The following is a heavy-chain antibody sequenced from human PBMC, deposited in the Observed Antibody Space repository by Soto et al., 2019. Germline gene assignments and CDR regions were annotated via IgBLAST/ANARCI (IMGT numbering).Heavy chain of an antibody. CDR1: GFTFSNSG. V-gene: IGHV3-30*18. D-gene: IGHD6-13*01. Sequence: QEQLVESGGGVVQPGRSLNLSCATSGFTFSNSGFHWVRQAPGKGLEWVATLSYDGRNTHYAESVKGRFTISRDKAKKMVFLQMDNLRAEDTAVYYCVKIQGSWVFGNLQFWGQGTLVIVST. J-gene: IGHJ1*01. CDR2: LSYDGRNT. CDR3: VKIQGSWVFGNLQF.